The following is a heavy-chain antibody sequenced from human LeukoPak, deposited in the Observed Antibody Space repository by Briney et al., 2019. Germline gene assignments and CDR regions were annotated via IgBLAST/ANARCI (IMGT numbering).Heavy chain of an antibody. CDR3: AKSMATTYYFDS. CDR1: GFTFSSYA. Sequence: GGSLRLSCAASGFTFSSYAMHWVRQAPGKGLEWVAVISYDGSNKYYADSVKGRFTISRDNSRNTLYLQMDSLRGDDTAVYYCAKSMATTYYFDSWGQGTLVTVSS. J-gene: IGHJ4*02. V-gene: IGHV3-30-3*02. CDR2: ISYDGSNK. D-gene: IGHD5-24*01.